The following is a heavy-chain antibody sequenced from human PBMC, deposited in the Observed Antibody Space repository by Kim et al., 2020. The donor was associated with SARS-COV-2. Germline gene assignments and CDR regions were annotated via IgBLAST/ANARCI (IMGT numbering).Heavy chain of an antibody. Sequence: SVKVSCKASGGTFSSYAISWVRQAPGQGLEWMGGIIPIFGTANYAQKFQGRVTITADESTSTAYMELSSLRSEDTAVYYCARGYYGSGSYRAGWFDPWGQGTLVTVSS. J-gene: IGHJ5*02. CDR1: GGTFSSYA. D-gene: IGHD3-10*01. CDR2: IIPIFGTA. V-gene: IGHV1-69*13. CDR3: ARGYYGSGSYRAGWFDP.